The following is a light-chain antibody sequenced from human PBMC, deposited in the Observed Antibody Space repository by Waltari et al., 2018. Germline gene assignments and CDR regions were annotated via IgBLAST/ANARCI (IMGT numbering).Light chain of an antibody. V-gene: IGLV2-14*03. CDR2: DVS. CDR1: SGAIGDYDF. Sequence: QSALTQPASVSGSPGQSITVSCTGTSGAIGDYDFVSWYQQHPGRAPKLVIYDVSYRPSGVSNRFSGSKSANTASLTISGLQAEDEADYYCSSYTRSSTLVLFGGGTKLTVL. CDR3: SSYTRSSTLVL. J-gene: IGLJ2*01.